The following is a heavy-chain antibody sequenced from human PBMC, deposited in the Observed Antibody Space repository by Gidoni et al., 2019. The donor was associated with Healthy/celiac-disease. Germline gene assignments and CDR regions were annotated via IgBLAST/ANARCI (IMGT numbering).Heavy chain of an antibody. Sequence: QVQLVESGGGVVQPGRSLSLSCAASGFTFSSYGMHWVRQAPGKGLEWVAVIWYDGSNKYYAASVKGRFTISRDNSKNTLYLQMNSLRAEDTAVYYCARDSSGWYGGAYYFDYWGQGTLVTVSS. V-gene: IGHV3-33*01. J-gene: IGHJ4*02. CDR2: IWYDGSNK. CDR1: GFTFSSYG. CDR3: ARDSSGWYGGAYYFDY. D-gene: IGHD6-19*01.